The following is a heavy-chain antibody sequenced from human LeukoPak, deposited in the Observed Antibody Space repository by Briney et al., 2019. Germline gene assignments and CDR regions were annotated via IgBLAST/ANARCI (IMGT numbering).Heavy chain of an antibody. CDR2: IYSSGST. CDR3: ARLSSGWPLDY. Sequence: AETLSLTCTVSGGSISGYYWSWIRQPAGKGLEWIGRIYSSGSTNYNPSLKSRVTMSVDTSKNQFSLKLSSVTAADTAVYYCARLSSGWPLDYWGQGTLVTVSS. V-gene: IGHV4-4*07. J-gene: IGHJ4*02. CDR1: GGSISGYY. D-gene: IGHD6-19*01.